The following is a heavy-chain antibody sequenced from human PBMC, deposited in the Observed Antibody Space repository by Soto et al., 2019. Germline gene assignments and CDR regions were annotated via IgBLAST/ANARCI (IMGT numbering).Heavy chain of an antibody. CDR2: IYYSGST. Sequence: SETLSLTCTVSGGSISSSSYYWGWIRQPPGKGLEWIGSIYYSGSTYYNPSLKSRVTISVDTSKNRFSLKLSSVTAADTAVYYCATRNRFGEVYWGQGTLVTVSS. CDR3: ATRNRFGEVY. V-gene: IGHV4-39*01. D-gene: IGHD3-10*01. J-gene: IGHJ4*02. CDR1: GGSISSSSYY.